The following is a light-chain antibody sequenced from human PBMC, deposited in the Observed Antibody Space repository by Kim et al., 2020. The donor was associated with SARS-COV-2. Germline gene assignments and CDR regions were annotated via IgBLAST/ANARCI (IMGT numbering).Light chain of an antibody. J-gene: IGLJ2*01. V-gene: IGLV3-19*01. CDR1: SLRSYY. CDR2: GRD. Sequence: VALGQTVRITCQGDSLRSYYATWYQQKSGQAPVLVFYGRDKRPSGIPDRFSGSSSGNTASLTITGAQAADEADYYCKSRDSRGKVVFGGGTQLTVL. CDR3: KSRDSRGKVV.